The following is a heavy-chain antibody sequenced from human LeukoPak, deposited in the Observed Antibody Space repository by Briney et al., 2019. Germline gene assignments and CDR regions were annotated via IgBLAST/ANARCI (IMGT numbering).Heavy chain of an antibody. D-gene: IGHD3-3*01. J-gene: IGHJ4*02. V-gene: IGHV5-51*01. CDR1: GYSFTSYW. CDR3: ARRKPYYDFWSGPAEGY. CDR2: IYPGDSDT. Sequence: GESLKISCKGSGYSFTSYWIGWVSQMPGKGLALMGIIYPGDSDTRYSPSFQGQVTISADKSISTAYLQWSSLKASDTAMYYCARRKPYYDFWSGPAEGYWGQGTLVTVSS.